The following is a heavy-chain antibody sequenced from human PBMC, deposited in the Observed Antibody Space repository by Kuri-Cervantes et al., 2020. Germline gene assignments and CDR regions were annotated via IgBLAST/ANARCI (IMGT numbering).Heavy chain of an antibody. V-gene: IGHV2-5*08. CDR1: GFSLSTSGMC. CDR3: AHIGSWFDP. CDR2: IYWDDDK. J-gene: IGHJ5*02. Sequence: SGPTLVKPTQTLTLACTFSGFSLSTSGMCVSWIRQPPGKALEWLALIYWDDDKRYSPSLKSRLTITKDTSKNQVVLTMTNMDPVDTATYYCAHIGSWFDPWGQGTLVTVSS. D-gene: IGHD1-14*01.